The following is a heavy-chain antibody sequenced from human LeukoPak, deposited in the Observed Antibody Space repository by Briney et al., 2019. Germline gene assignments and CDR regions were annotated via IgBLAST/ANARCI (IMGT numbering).Heavy chain of an antibody. D-gene: IGHD2-2*02. J-gene: IGHJ3*02. CDR2: ISSGGSYI. CDR3: ARSVPAAIKNDAFDM. CDR1: GFTFSTYS. Sequence: GGSLGLSCAASGFTFSTYSMNWVRQAPGKGLEWVSSISSGGSYIFYADSLKGRFTISRSNAKNSLFLQMNSLRAEDTAVYYCARSVPAAIKNDAFDMWGHGTMVTVSS. V-gene: IGHV3-21*01.